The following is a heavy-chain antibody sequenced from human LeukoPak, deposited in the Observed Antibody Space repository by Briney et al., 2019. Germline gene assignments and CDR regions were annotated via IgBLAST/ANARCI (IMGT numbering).Heavy chain of an antibody. V-gene: IGHV7-4-1*02. Sequence: EASVKVSCKASGYTFTSYAMNWVRQAPGQGLEWMGWINTNTGNPTYAQGFTGRFVFSLDTSVSTAYLQISSLKAEDTAVYYCARGRRRITFGGVTPFGYWGQGTLVTVS. CDR1: GYTFTSYA. D-gene: IGHD3-16*01. CDR3: ARGRRRITFGGVTPFGY. CDR2: INTNTGNP. J-gene: IGHJ4*02.